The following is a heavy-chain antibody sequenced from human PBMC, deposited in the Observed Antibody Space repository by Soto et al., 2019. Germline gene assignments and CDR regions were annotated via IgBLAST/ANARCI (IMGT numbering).Heavy chain of an antibody. CDR2: IYYSGST. V-gene: IGHV4-30-4*01. J-gene: IGHJ5*02. Sequence: SETLSLTCAVSSGSISSAHWWSWIRQPPGKGLEWIGYIYYSGSTYYNPSLKSRVTISVDTSKNQFSLKLSSVTAADTAVYYCARERPDGSRLDPWGQGTLVTVSS. CDR3: ARERPDGSRLDP. D-gene: IGHD6-13*01. CDR1: SGSISSAHW.